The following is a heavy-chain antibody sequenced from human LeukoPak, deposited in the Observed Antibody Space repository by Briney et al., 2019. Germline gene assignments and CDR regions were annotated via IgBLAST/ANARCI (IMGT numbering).Heavy chain of an antibody. V-gene: IGHV3-7*01. D-gene: IGHD1-26*01. J-gene: IGHJ4*02. CDR2: IKQDGSGK. CDR3: ARDPDQIVGANFDY. Sequence: GGSLRLSCVASGLTFGSYWMNWVRQAPGKGLEWVANIKQDGSGKYYVDSVKGRFTISRDNAKNSLYLQMNSLTAEDTAVYYCARDPDQIVGANFDYWGQGTLVTVSS. CDR1: GLTFGSYW.